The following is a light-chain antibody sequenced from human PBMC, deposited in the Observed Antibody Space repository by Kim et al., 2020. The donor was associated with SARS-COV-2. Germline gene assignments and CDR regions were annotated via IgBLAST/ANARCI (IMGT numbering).Light chain of an antibody. CDR2: LNSDGSH. CDR1: SGHSNYA. J-gene: IGLJ2*01. V-gene: IGLV4-69*01. Sequence: QLVLTQSPSASASLGASVKLTCTLSSGHSNYAIAWHQQQPEKSPRYLMKLNSDGSHSKGDGIPDRFSGSSSGAERYLTISSLQSEDEADYYCQTWGTGIVVFGGGTQLTVL. CDR3: QTWGTGIVV.